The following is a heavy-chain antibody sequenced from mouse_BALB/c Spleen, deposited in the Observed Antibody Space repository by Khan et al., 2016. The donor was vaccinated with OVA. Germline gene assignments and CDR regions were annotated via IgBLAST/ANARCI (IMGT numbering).Heavy chain of an antibody. J-gene: IGHJ2*01. CDR1: GFTFSSYG. V-gene: IGHV5-6-3*01. CDR3: ARMARTIN. CDR2: INSNGGST. Sequence: EVELVESGGGLVQPGGSLKLSCAASGFTFSSYGMSWVRQTPDKRLALVATINSNGGSTYYPDSVQGRFTISRDNAKNTLYLQMSSLKAEDTAMYYCARMARTINGGQGTTLTVSS.